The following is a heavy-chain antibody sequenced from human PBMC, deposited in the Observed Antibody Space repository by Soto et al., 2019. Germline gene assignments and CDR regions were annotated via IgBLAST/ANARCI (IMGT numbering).Heavy chain of an antibody. J-gene: IGHJ4*02. D-gene: IGHD2-21*02. CDR3: ARGNCSGDTCFFGGTH. Sequence: EVQLAESGGVLVQPGGSLRLSCVASGFTFSDHWMHWVRQAPGKGLVWVSRINSGGSRTNYADSVKGRFTISRDNAKNTRSLEMNSLSVEDTAVYYCARGNCSGDTCFFGGTHWGRGTLVTVSS. CDR2: INSGGSRT. CDR1: GFTFSDHW. V-gene: IGHV3-74*01.